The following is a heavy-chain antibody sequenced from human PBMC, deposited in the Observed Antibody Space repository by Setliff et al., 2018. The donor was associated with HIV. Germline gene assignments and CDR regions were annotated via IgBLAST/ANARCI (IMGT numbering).Heavy chain of an antibody. D-gene: IGHD6-19*01. V-gene: IGHV4-59*08. CDR3: ARARSDWYNVRPYSFDL. Sequence: PSETLSLTCIVSGAPISSGTWSWIRQPPGKGLQWIGFIYNTETTNYNPSLKSRVTISLDKSKNPFSLTLSSVTAAGTAVYYCARARSDWYNVRPYSFDLWGQGTPVTVSS. CDR1: GAPISSGT. CDR2: IYNTETT. J-gene: IGHJ4*02.